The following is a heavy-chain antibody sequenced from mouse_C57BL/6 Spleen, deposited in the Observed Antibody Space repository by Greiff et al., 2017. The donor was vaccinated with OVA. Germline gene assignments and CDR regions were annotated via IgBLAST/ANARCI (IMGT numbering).Heavy chain of an antibody. Sequence: QVQLQQPGTELVKPGASVKLSCKASGYTFTSYWMHWVKQRPGQGLEWIGNINPSNGGTNYNEKFKSKATLTVDKSSSTAYMQLSGMTSEDSAVYYGARFNYYYDEDYFDYWGQGTTLTVSS. V-gene: IGHV1-53*01. J-gene: IGHJ2*01. CDR1: GYTFTSYW. CDR3: ARFNYYYDEDYFDY. CDR2: INPSNGGT. D-gene: IGHD2-4*01.